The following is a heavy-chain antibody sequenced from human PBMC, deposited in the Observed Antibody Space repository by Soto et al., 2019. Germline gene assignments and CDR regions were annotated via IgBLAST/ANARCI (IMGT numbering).Heavy chain of an antibody. CDR2: IYYSGST. Sequence: SETLSLTCTVSGGSISSYYRSWIRQPPGKGLEWIGYIYYSGSTNYNPSLKSRVTISVDTSKNQFSLKLSSVTAADTAVYYCASYLRGYSSSWFDYWGQGTLVTVSS. V-gene: IGHV4-59*01. CDR1: GGSISSYY. CDR3: ASYLRGYSSSWFDY. D-gene: IGHD6-13*01. J-gene: IGHJ4*02.